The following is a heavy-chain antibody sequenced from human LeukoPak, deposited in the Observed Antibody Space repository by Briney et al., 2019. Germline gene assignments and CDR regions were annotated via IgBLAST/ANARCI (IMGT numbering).Heavy chain of an antibody. CDR2: IYSGGST. V-gene: IGHV3-66*01. CDR3: AREMVYYYGMDV. CDR1: GFTVSSNY. D-gene: IGHD2-8*01. J-gene: IGHJ6*02. Sequence: PGGSLRLSCAASGFTVSSNYMSWVRQAPGKGLEWVSVIYSGGSTYYADSVKGRFTISRDNSKNTMYLQMNSLRAEDTAVYYCAREMVYYYGMDVWGQGTLVTVSS.